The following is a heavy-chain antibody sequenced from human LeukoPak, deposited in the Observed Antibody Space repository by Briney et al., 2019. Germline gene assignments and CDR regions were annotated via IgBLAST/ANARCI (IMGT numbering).Heavy chain of an antibody. Sequence: GGSLRLSCAASGFTFSSYAMSWVRQAPGKGLEWVSAISGSGGSTYHADSVKGRFTISRDNSKNTLYLQMNSLRAEDTAVYYCAKIRLYYGSGSSDYWGQGTLVTVSS. CDR2: ISGSGGST. D-gene: IGHD3-10*01. CDR1: GFTFSSYA. J-gene: IGHJ4*02. V-gene: IGHV3-23*01. CDR3: AKIRLYYGSGSSDY.